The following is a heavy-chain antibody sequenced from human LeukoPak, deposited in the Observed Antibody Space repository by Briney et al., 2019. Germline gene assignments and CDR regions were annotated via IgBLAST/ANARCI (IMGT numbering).Heavy chain of an antibody. V-gene: IGHV4-34*01. CDR3: ARASGWYKVYYYYMDV. CDR1: GGSFSGDY. Sequence: SETLSLTWAVHGGSFSGDYWSWIRQPPGKGLEWIGEINHSGSTNYNASLKSRVAISVDTSKNQFSLNLSSVTAADTAVYYCARASGWYKVYYYYMDVWGKGTTVTVSS. J-gene: IGHJ6*03. CDR2: INHSGST. D-gene: IGHD6-19*01.